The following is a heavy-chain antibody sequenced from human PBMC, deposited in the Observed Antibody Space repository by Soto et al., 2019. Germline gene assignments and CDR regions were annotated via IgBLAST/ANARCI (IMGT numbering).Heavy chain of an antibody. Sequence: QVQLVESGGGVVQPGRSLRLSCAASRFTFSTFSMHWVRQAPGKGLEWVAVISHDDNHKYYADSVKGRFTISRDNSKNTLYLRTSSLRAEDTAVYYCAREMSTMILGGYFDLWGRGTLVTVSS. D-gene: IGHD3-22*01. J-gene: IGHJ2*01. CDR3: AREMSTMILGGYFDL. V-gene: IGHV3-30-3*01. CDR1: RFTFSTFS. CDR2: ISHDDNHK.